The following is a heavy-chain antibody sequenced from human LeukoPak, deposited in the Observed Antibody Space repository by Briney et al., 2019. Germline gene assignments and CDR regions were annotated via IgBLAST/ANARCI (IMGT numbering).Heavy chain of an antibody. V-gene: IGHV3-20*04. J-gene: IGHJ6*03. D-gene: IGHD2-2*01. Sequence: PGGSLRLSCAASGFAFDDYGMSWVRQAPGKGLEWVSGINWNGGSTGYADSVKGRFTISRDNAKNSLYLQMNSLRAEDTALYYCARLGVVVPARYYYYYMDVWGKGTTVTVSS. CDR1: GFAFDDYG. CDR3: ARLGVVVPARYYYYYMDV. CDR2: INWNGGST.